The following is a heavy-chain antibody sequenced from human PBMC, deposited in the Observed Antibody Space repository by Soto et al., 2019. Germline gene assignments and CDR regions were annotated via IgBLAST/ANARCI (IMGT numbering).Heavy chain of an antibody. CDR1: GFTFSRSS. CDR3: ARDMVGFDY. V-gene: IGHV3-48*02. CDR2: IRSTSNAM. D-gene: IGHD2-15*01. J-gene: IGHJ4*02. Sequence: EVQLVESGGGLVQPGGSLRLSCVASGFTFSRSSMNWVRQAPGKGLEWVPNIRSTSNAMYYADSVKGRFTVSRDNGKNSLYLQMNSLRDEDTAVYYCARDMVGFDYWGQGTLVTVSS.